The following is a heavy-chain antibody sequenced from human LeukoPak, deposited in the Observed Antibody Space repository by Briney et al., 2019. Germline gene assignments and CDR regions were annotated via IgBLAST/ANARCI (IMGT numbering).Heavy chain of an antibody. V-gene: IGHV4-61*02. Sequence: SETLSLTCAVSGYSISSGYYWGWIRQPAGKGLEWIGRIYTSGSTNYNPSLKSRVTISVDTSKNQFSLKLSSVTAADTAVYYCARGGYGDAFDIWGQGTMVTVSS. CDR3: ARGGYGDAFDI. D-gene: IGHD5-12*01. CDR2: IYTSGST. J-gene: IGHJ3*02. CDR1: GYSISSGYY.